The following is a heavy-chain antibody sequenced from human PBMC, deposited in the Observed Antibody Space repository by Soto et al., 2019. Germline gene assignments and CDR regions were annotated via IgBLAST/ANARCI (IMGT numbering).Heavy chain of an antibody. D-gene: IGHD6-6*01. CDR1: GGSFSGYY. Sequence: PSETLSLTCAVYGGSFSGYYWSWIRQPPGKGLEWIGEINHSGSTNYNPSLKSRVTISVDTSKNQFSPKLSSVTAADTAVYYCARGRKAARQNNWFDPWGQGTLVTVSS. J-gene: IGHJ5*02. CDR2: INHSGST. CDR3: ARGRKAARQNNWFDP. V-gene: IGHV4-34*01.